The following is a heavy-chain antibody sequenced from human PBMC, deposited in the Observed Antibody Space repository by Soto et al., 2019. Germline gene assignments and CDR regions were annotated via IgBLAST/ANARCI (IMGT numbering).Heavy chain of an antibody. V-gene: IGHV1-3*01. Sequence: QVQLVQSGAEVKKPGASVKVSCKASGYTFTSYAMHWVRQAPGQRLEWMGWINAGNGNTKYSQKFQGRVNITRDTSASTAYMELSSLRSEETAVYYCARGGDIVLMVYANWFDPWGQGTLVTVSS. CDR3: ARGGDIVLMVYANWFDP. CDR2: INAGNGNT. D-gene: IGHD2-8*01. CDR1: GYTFTSYA. J-gene: IGHJ5*02.